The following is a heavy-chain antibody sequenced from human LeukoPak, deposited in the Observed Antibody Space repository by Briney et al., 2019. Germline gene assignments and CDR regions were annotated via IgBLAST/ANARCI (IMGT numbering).Heavy chain of an antibody. CDR2: FDPEDGET. CDR1: GYTLTELS. CDR3: AAPRTVTTYYYGMDV. V-gene: IGHV1-24*01. D-gene: IGHD4-17*01. J-gene: IGHJ6*02. Sequence: GASVKVSCKVSGYTLTELSMHWVRQAPGKGLERMGGFDPEDGETIYAQKLQGRVTMTEDTSTDTAYMELSSLRSEDTAVYYCAAPRTVTTYYYGMDVWGQGTTVTVSS.